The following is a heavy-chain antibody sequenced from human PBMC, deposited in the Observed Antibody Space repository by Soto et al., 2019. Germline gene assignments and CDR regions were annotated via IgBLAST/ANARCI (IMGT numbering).Heavy chain of an antibody. CDR3: ATDGGRGYDAFDI. CDR2: ISGSGGST. Sequence: EVQLLESGGGLVQPGGSLRLSCAASGFTFSSYAMSWVRQAPGKGLEWISAISGSGGSTYYADSVKGRFTISRDNSKNTLYLQMSSLRGEDTAVYYCATDGGRGYDAFDIWGQGTMVTVSS. V-gene: IGHV3-23*01. D-gene: IGHD3-16*01. J-gene: IGHJ3*02. CDR1: GFTFSSYA.